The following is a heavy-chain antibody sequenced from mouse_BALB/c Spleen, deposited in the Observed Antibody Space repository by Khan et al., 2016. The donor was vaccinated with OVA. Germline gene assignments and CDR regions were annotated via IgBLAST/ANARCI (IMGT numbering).Heavy chain of an antibody. CDR3: ARDDGNYVDAMDY. Sequence: QVQLKESGPGLVAPSQSLSINCTVSGFTLISYGVHWVRQSPGKGLEWLGIIWAGGSTNYNSALIARLSISQDNSKSQVFLKMNSVQTDDTAMYYCARDDGNYVDAMDYWGQGTSVTVSS. J-gene: IGHJ4*01. CDR2: IWAGGST. V-gene: IGHV2-9*02. D-gene: IGHD2-1*01. CDR1: GFTLISYG.